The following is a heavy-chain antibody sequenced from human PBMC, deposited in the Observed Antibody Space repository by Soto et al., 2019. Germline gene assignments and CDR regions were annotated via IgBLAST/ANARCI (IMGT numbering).Heavy chain of an antibody. V-gene: IGHV3-74*01. D-gene: IGHD6-19*01. Sequence: VQLVESGGGLVQPGGSLRLSCAASGFSFSSHYMHWVRQVPGKGLVWVSCINTDGRTTSYADSVKGRFTISRDNAKSTLYLQMNSLGAEDTAVYYCARGSTVSGTVYWGQGTLVTVSS. CDR3: ARGSTVSGTVY. CDR1: GFSFSSHY. CDR2: INTDGRTT. J-gene: IGHJ4*02.